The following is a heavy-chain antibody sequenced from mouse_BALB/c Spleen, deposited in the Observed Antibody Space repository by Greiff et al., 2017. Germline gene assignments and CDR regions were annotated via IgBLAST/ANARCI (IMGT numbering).Heavy chain of an antibody. CDR1: GFTFSSYG. CDR2: INSNGGST. Sequence: EVQLVESGGGLVQPGGSLKLSCAASGFTFSSYGMSWVRQTPDKRLELVATINSNGGSTYYPDSVKGRFTISRDNAKNTLYLQMSSLKSEDTAMYYCARACTGAYWGQGTLVTVSA. V-gene: IGHV5-6-3*01. CDR3: ARACTGAY. J-gene: IGHJ3*01. D-gene: IGHD1-1*01.